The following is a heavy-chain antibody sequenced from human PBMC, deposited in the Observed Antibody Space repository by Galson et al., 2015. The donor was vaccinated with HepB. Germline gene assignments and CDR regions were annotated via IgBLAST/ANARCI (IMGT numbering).Heavy chain of an antibody. CDR2: IWYDGSNK. CDR3: AKSDSLFETPVDY. D-gene: IGHD3-10*02. CDR1: GFTFSSYG. V-gene: IGHV3-33*06. J-gene: IGHJ4*02. Sequence: SLRLSCAASGFTFSSYGMHWVRQAPGKGLEWVAVIWYDGSNKYYAGSVKGRFTISRDNSKNTLYLQMNSLRAEDTAVYYCAKSDSLFETPVDYWGQGTLVTVSS.